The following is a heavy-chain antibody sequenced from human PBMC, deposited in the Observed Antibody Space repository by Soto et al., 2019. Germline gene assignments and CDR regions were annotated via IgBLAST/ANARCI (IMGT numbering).Heavy chain of an antibody. V-gene: IGHV2-5*02. J-gene: IGHJ6*02. CDR2: IYWDDDK. Sequence: SGSYAGEPSQTLTLTCTFSGFSLSSTGVGVAWIRQPPGKALEWLAVIYWDDDKRYSTSLKNRLTVSKDTSKNQVVLTMTNVAPADTATYYCAHGTFGGIIVAGAMDVWGQGTTVTVSS. CDR3: AHGTFGGIIVAGAMDV. D-gene: IGHD3-16*02. CDR1: GFSLSSTGVG.